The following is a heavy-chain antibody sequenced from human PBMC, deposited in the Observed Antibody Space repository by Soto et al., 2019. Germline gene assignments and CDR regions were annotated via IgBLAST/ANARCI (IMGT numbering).Heavy chain of an antibody. J-gene: IGHJ6*02. CDR1: GYTFTGYY. D-gene: IGHD6-6*01. CDR3: ARDRVPFSSSSGHYYYGMDV. CDR2: ISPNSGGT. Sequence: ASVKVSCKAPGYTFTGYYMHWVRQAPGQGLEWMGWISPNSGGTNFAHKFQGRVTMTTDTSINTAYMELSRLTYDDTAVYYCARDRVPFSSSSGHYYYGMDVWGQGTTVTVSS. V-gene: IGHV1-2*02.